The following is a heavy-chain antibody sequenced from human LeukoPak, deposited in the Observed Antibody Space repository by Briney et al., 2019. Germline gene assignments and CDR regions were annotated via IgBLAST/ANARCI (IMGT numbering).Heavy chain of an antibody. CDR1: GGSISSSSYY. CDR3: ARTPYYYDSSGYRNRFDY. V-gene: IGHV4-39*07. D-gene: IGHD3-22*01. J-gene: IGHJ4*02. Sequence: SETLSLTCTVSGGSISSSSYYWGWIRQPPGKGLEWIGSIYYSGSTYYNPSLKSRVTISVDTSKNQFSLKLSSVTAADTAVYYCARTPYYYDSSGYRNRFDYWGQGTLVTVSS. CDR2: IYYSGST.